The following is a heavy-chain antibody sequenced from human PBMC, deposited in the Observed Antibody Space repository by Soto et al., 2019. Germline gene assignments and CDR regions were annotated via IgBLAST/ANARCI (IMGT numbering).Heavy chain of an antibody. CDR3: ARTRNLDV. CDR1: GGSLSGYY. D-gene: IGHD1-1*01. CDR2: INHSGST. J-gene: IGHJ6*02. Sequence: QVQLQQRGAGLLKPSETLSVTCAVYGGSLSGYYGNWIRQSPGKGLEWIGEINHSGSTNYNPSLKSRVTISIDTSKNQFSLKLSSVTAADTAVYYCARTRNLDVWGQGTTVIVSS. V-gene: IGHV4-34*01.